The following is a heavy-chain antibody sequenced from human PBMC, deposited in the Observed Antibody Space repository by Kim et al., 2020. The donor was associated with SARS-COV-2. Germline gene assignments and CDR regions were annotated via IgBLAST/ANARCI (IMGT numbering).Heavy chain of an antibody. V-gene: IGHV4-59*01. J-gene: IGHJ4*02. CDR3: ARSEGRSSWHQFDH. D-gene: IGHD6-13*01. Sequence: NPPLRVPVTISVDPSKNQFSLELTSVTAADTAVYYCARSEGRSSWHQFDHWGQGTLVTVSS.